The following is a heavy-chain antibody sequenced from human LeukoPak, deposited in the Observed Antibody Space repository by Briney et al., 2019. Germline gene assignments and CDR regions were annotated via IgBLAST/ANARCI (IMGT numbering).Heavy chain of an antibody. CDR2: INHSGST. V-gene: IGHV4-34*01. Sequence: SETLSLTCAVYGGSFSGYYRSWIRQPPGKGLEWIGEINHSGSTNYNPSLKSRVTISVDTSKNQFSLKLSSVTAADTAVYYCASSHDSSGYFPYYFDYWGQGTLVTVSS. CDR3: ASSHDSSGYFPYYFDY. J-gene: IGHJ4*02. CDR1: GGSFSGYY. D-gene: IGHD3-22*01.